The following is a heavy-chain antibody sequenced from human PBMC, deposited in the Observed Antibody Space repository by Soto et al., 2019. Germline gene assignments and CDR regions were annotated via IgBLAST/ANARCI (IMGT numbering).Heavy chain of an antibody. Sequence: SETLSLTCAVFGGSISSGGYSWTWIRQPPGKGPEWIGYIYHSGNTYYNPSLKSRVTISGDRSKNQFTLNLSSVTAADTAVYYCASNVAADDALDVCGQGTMFTV. CDR2: IYHSGNT. J-gene: IGHJ3*01. CDR1: GGSISSGGYS. CDR3: ASNVAADDALDV. D-gene: IGHD2-15*01. V-gene: IGHV4-30-2*01.